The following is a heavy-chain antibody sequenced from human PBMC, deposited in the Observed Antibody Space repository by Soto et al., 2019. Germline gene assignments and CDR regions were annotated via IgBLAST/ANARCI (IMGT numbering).Heavy chain of an antibody. Sequence: GGSLRLSCAASGFTFGSYALSWVRQAPGKGLEWVSTISGSDGKTFYADSVKGRFSISRDTSQSTLYLQMNSLRADDTAMYYCARWSYLDYWGQGTRVTVSS. D-gene: IGHD3-3*01. J-gene: IGHJ4*02. CDR1: GFTFGSYA. CDR3: ARWSYLDY. V-gene: IGHV3-23*01. CDR2: ISGSDGKT.